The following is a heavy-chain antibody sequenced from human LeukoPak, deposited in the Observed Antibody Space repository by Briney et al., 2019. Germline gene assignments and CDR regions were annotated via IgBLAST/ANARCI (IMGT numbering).Heavy chain of an antibody. J-gene: IGHJ4*02. Sequence: PSETLSLTCAVYGGSFSGYYLSWIRQPPGKGPEWIGEINHSGSTNYNPSLKSRVTISVATSKNQFSLKLSSVTAADTAVYYCARGRGSTIFGVVMTHDYWGQGTLVTVSS. CDR3: ARGRGSTIFGVVMTHDY. CDR2: INHSGST. V-gene: IGHV4-34*01. D-gene: IGHD3-3*01. CDR1: GGSFSGYY.